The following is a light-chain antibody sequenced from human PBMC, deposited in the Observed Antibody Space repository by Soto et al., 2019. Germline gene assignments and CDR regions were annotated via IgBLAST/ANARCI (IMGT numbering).Light chain of an antibody. CDR3: QSYDSSLSAVV. J-gene: IGLJ2*01. V-gene: IGLV1-40*01. CDR2: GNS. Sequence: QSALTQPPSVSGAPGQRVTISCTGSSSNIGTNYDVYWYQQLPGTAPKLLMYGNSNRPSGVPDRFSGSKSGTSASLAITGLQAEDEADYYCQSYDSSLSAVVFGGGTKVTVL. CDR1: SSNIGTNYD.